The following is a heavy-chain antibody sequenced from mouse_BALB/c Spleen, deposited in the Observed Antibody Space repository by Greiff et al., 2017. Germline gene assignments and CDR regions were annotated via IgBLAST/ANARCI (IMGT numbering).Heavy chain of an antibody. V-gene: IGHV5-6-2*01. CDR3: ASPYDGDYYAMDY. CDR2: INSNGGST. Sequence: DVMLVESGGGLVKLGGSLKLSCAASGFTFSSYYMSWVRQTPEKRLELVAAINSNGGSTYYPGTVKGRFTISRDNAKNTLYLQMSSLKSEDTALYYCASPYDGDYYAMDYWGQGTSVTVSS. D-gene: IGHD2-12*01. J-gene: IGHJ4*01. CDR1: GFTFSSYY.